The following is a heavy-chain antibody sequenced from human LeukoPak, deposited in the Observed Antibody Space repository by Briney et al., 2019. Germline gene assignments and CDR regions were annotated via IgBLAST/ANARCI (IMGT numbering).Heavy chain of an antibody. CDR3: AKVSGLGWEQPY. Sequence: GGSLRLSCAASGFTFSSCAMSWVRQAPGKGLEWVSSVSGNGGYTYYADSVKGRFTISRDNSKNTLYLQMNSLRAEDTAVYYCAKVSGLGWEQPYWGQGTLVTVSS. CDR2: VSGNGGYT. CDR1: GFTFSSCA. D-gene: IGHD1-26*01. J-gene: IGHJ4*02. V-gene: IGHV3-23*01.